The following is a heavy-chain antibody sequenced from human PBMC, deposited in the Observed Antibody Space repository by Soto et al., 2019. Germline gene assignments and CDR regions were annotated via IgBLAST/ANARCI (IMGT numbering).Heavy chain of an antibody. D-gene: IGHD5-12*01. Sequence: QVQLVQSGAEVKKPGSSVTVSCKASGGTFSSYTISWVRQAPGQGLEWMGGIIPIFGTANYAQKFQGSVTINADESTSTAYMELSSLRSEYTAVYYCARGNHRWLQLWYFDLWGRGTLVTVSS. CDR3: ARGNHRWLQLWYFDL. V-gene: IGHV1-69*12. CDR1: GGTFSSYT. J-gene: IGHJ2*01. CDR2: IIPIFGTA.